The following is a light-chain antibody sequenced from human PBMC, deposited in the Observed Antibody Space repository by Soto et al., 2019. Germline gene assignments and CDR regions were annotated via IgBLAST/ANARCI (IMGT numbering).Light chain of an antibody. Sequence: ILTQSPATLSLSTGERATLSCRASQSISNFLAWYQQKPGQAPRLLIYDASKRATDIPDRFIGSGSGTDFTLTISSLEPEDFAVYYCHQRSNWPPFTFGGGSMV. CDR1: QSISNF. J-gene: IGKJ4*01. V-gene: IGKV3-11*01. CDR3: HQRSNWPPFT. CDR2: DAS.